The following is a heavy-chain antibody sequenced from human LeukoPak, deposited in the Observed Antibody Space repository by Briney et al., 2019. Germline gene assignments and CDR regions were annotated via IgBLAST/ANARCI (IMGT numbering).Heavy chain of an antibody. CDR2: IYTSGST. D-gene: IGHD6-13*01. CDR3: ARSSWSYYYYYMDV. CDR1: GGSISSYY. Sequence: PPETLSLTCTVSGGSISSYYWSWIRQPAGKGLEWIGRIYTSGSTNYNPSLKSRVTMSVDTSKNQFSLKLSSVTAADTAVYYCARSSWSYYYYYMDVWGKGTTVTVSS. J-gene: IGHJ6*03. V-gene: IGHV4-4*07.